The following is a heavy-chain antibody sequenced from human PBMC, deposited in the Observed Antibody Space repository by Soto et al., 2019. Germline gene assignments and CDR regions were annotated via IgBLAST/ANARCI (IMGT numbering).Heavy chain of an antibody. V-gene: IGHV6-1*01. Sequence: SQTLSLTCAISGDSVSSNSATWHWIRHSPSRGLEWLGRTYYRSKWFYDYAVSVKSRITITPDTSKNQFSLQLDSVTPEDTAVYYCARGHDSTSLAFDYWGQGNLVTVSS. CDR1: GDSVSSNSAT. CDR3: ARGHDSTSLAFDY. CDR2: TYYRSKWFY. J-gene: IGHJ4*02. D-gene: IGHD6-6*01.